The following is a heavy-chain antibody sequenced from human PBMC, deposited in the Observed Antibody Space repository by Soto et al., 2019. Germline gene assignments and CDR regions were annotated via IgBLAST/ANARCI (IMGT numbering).Heavy chain of an antibody. D-gene: IGHD3-10*01. CDR3: AHISNYHQYEWLDP. CDR1: GFSLTTRGVG. Sequence: QITMKESGPTLVKPTQTLTLTCTFSGFSLTTRGVGVGWIRHPPGKALECLALIYWDDDKRYSQSLQSSLSSTKYLINNQQVLTMNIVDPVDTVPYYYAHISNYHQYEWLDPSGQGTLESVSS. J-gene: IGHJ5*02. CDR2: IYWDDDK. V-gene: IGHV2-5*02.